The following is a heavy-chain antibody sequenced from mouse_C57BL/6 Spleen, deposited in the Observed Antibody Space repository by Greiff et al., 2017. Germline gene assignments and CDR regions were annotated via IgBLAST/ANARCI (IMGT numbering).Heavy chain of an antibody. CDR2: IYPGDGDT. CDR1: GYAFSSSW. CDR3: ARGPLYYYGSSYDWYFDV. D-gene: IGHD1-1*01. J-gene: IGHJ1*03. V-gene: IGHV1-82*01. Sequence: QVQLKESGPELVKPGASVKISCKASGYAFSSSWMNWVKQRPGKGLEWIGRIYPGDGDTNYNGKFKGKATLTADKSSSTAYMQLSSLTSEDSAVYFCARGPLYYYGSSYDWYFDVWGTGTTVTVSS.